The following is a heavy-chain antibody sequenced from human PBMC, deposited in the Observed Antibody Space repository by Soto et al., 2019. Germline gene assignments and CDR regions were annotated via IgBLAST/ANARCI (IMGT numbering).Heavy chain of an antibody. J-gene: IGHJ3*02. CDR2: ISYDGSNK. CDR1: GFTFSNYG. V-gene: IGHV3-30*03. Sequence: GGSLRLSCAASGFTFSNYGMHWVRQAPGKGLGWVSTISYDGSNKYYAGSVKGRFSISXXXXXXTXYXQXXXLRAXDTAVDYCRWFGELLYGAFEIWGQGTKVSVSS. D-gene: IGHD3-10*01. CDR3: RWFGELLYGAFEI.